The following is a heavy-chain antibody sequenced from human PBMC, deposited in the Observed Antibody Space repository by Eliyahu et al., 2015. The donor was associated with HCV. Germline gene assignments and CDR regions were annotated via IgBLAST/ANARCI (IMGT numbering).Heavy chain of an antibody. J-gene: IGHJ4*02. D-gene: IGHD4-17*01. CDR1: GFLFSNSW. V-gene: IGHV3-15*01. CDR2: IKSKTDGGTT. CDR3: TTDLSPRSDDFGDNEGYGY. Sequence: EVQLVESGGGLVEPGGSLRLSCAASGFLFSNSWMXWVRQAPGKGLXWVGRIKSKTDGGTTAYAAPVXGRFTITRDDSKNTLYVQMNSLTTEDTAVYYCTTDLSPRSDDFGDNEGYGYWGQGTLVTVSS.